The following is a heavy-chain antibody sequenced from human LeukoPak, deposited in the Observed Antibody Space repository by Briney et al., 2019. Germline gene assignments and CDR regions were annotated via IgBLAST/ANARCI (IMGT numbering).Heavy chain of an antibody. CDR2: IYSGGST. D-gene: IGHD3-3*01. V-gene: IGHV3-66*01. Sequence: GGSLRLSCAASGFTVSSNYMSWVRQAPGKGLEWVSVIYSGGSTYYADSVKGRFTISRDNSKNTLYLQMNSLRAEDTAVYYCAKIDDFWSGYYTGFYYWGQGTLVTVSS. CDR3: AKIDDFWSGYYTGFYY. J-gene: IGHJ4*02. CDR1: GFTVSSNY.